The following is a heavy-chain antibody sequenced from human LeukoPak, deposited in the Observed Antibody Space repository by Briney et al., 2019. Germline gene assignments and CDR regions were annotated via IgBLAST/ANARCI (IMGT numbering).Heavy chain of an antibody. CDR2: IGTGGDT. CDR3: ARAARYYDSSGAHAFDI. CDR1: GFTFSSYD. V-gene: IGHV3-13*01. Sequence: PGGSLRLSCAASGFTFSSYDMHWVRQATGKGLEWVSGIGTGGDTHYPDSVKGRFTISRQNAKNSLDLQMNSLRAGDTAVYYCARAARYYDSSGAHAFDIWGQGTMVTVS. J-gene: IGHJ3*02. D-gene: IGHD3-22*01.